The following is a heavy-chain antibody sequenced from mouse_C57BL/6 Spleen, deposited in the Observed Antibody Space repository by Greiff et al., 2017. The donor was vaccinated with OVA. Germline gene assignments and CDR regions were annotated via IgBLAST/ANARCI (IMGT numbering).Heavy chain of an antibody. CDR3: ARSGYYGSSPRGAMDY. V-gene: IGHV1-82*01. J-gene: IGHJ4*01. CDR2: IYPGDGDT. Sequence: VQLQQSGPELVKPGASVKISCKASGYAFSSSWMNWVKQRPGKGLEWIGRIYPGDGDTNYNGKFKGKATLTADKASSTAYMQLSSLTSEDSAVYFCARSGYYGSSPRGAMDYWGKGTSVTVSS. D-gene: IGHD1-1*01. CDR1: GYAFSSSW.